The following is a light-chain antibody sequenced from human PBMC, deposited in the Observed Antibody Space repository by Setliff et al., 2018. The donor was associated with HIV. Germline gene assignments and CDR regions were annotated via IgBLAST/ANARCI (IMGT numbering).Light chain of an antibody. J-gene: IGLJ1*01. V-gene: IGLV2-14*01. CDR1: SSDVGGYNY. Sequence: QSALTQPASVSGSPGHSITISCTGTSSDVGGYNYVSWYQQHPCKAPKLMIFGVTNRPSGFSDRFSGSKYGNTASLTISGLQTEDEADYFCSSYTSSSPLYVFGTGTKVTVL. CDR3: SSYTSSSPLYV. CDR2: GVT.